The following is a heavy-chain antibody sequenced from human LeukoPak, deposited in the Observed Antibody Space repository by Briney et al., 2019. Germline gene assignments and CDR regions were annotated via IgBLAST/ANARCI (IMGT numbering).Heavy chain of an antibody. J-gene: IGHJ5*02. CDR1: GFTFSSYG. D-gene: IGHD3-3*01. CDR3: AREGTYYDFWSGITGPFDP. V-gene: IGHV3-30*02. Sequence: GGSLRLPCAASGFTFSSYGMHWVRQAPGKGLEWVAFIRYDGSNKYYADSVKGRFTISRDNSKNTLYLQMNSLRAEDTAVYYCAREGTYYDFWSGITGPFDPWGQGTLVTVSS. CDR2: IRYDGSNK.